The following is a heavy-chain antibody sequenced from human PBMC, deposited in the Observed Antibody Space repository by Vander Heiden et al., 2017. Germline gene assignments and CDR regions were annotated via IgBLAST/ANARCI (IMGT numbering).Heavy chain of an antibody. D-gene: IGHD6-13*01. V-gene: IGHV1-69*01. CDR1: GGTFSSYG. CDR3: ARDRVAAALYDAFDI. CDR2: IIPIFGTP. Sequence: QVQLVQSGAEVKKPGSSVKVSCKASGGTFSSYGITWVRQAPGQGLDWMGGIIPIFGTPKYAQKFQGRVTITADESRSTAYMELSSLRSEDTAVYYCARDRVAAALYDAFDIWGQGTVVTVTS. J-gene: IGHJ3*02.